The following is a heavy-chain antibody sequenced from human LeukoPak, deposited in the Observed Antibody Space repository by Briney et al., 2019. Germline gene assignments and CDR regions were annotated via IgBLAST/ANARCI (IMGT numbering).Heavy chain of an antibody. Sequence: GRSLRLSCAASGFTFSSYSMNWVRQAPGKGLEWVSSISSSSSYIYYADSVKGRFTISRDNAKNSLYLQMNSLRAEDTAVYYCARDMIVVVIDYYYYMDVWGKGTTVTVSS. D-gene: IGHD3-22*01. CDR2: ISSSSSYI. V-gene: IGHV3-21*01. CDR3: ARDMIVVVIDYYYYMDV. CDR1: GFTFSSYS. J-gene: IGHJ6*03.